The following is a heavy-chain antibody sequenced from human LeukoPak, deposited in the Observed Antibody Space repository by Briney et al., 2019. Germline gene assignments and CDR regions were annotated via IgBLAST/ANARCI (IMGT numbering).Heavy chain of an antibody. CDR3: AKTTTVVTPFDRSDY. V-gene: IGHV3-23*01. CDR2: ISGSRGST. J-gene: IGHJ4*02. Sequence: GGSLRLSCAAPGFTFSSYAMSWVRQAPGKGLEWVSAISGSRGSTYYADSVKGRFTISRDNSKNTLYLQMNSLRAEDTAVYYCAKTTTVVTPFDRSDYWGQGTLVTVSS. CDR1: GFTFSSYA. D-gene: IGHD4-23*01.